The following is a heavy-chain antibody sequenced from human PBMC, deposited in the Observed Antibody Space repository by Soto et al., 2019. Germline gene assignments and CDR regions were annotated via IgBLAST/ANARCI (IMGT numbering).Heavy chain of an antibody. V-gene: IGHV3-23*01. J-gene: IGHJ4*02. CDR1: GFTFGGDA. CDR2: ISGSGGTI. CDR3: AKPYYDDSGGYCSGRYYFDY. Sequence: GGSLRLSCAASGFTFGGDAMTWVRQAPGKGLEWVSGISGSGGTIYYADSVKGRFTISRDNSKNTLYLQMNSLGVEDTAVYYCAKPYYDDSGGYCSGRYYFDYWGQGTLVTVSS. D-gene: IGHD3-22*01.